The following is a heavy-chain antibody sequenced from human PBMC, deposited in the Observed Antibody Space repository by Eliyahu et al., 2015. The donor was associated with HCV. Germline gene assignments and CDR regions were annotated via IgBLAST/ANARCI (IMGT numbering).Heavy chain of an antibody. CDR3: ARMYYYDSSYWFDP. CDR2: XXYSGST. Sequence: QVQLQESGPGLVKPSETLSLTCTVSGGSXSSYYWSWIRQPPGXGLEWIGXXXYSGSTNYNPSLKSRVTISVDTSKNQFSLKLSSVTAADTAVYYCARMYYYDSSYWFDPWGQGTLVTVSS. D-gene: IGHD3-22*01. V-gene: IGHV4-59*08. CDR1: GGSXSSYY. J-gene: IGHJ5*02.